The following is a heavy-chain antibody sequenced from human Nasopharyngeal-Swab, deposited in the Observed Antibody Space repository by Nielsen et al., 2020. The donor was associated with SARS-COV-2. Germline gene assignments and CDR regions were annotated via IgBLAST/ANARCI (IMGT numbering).Heavy chain of an antibody. CDR3: ARGPVGYCSSTSCYEGRGYYGMDV. Sequence: SETLSLTCAVYGGSFSGYYWSWIRQPPGKGLEWIGEINHSGSTNYNPSLKSRVTISVDTSKNQFSLKLSSVTAADTAVYYCARGPVGYCSSTSCYEGRGYYGMDVWGQGTTGTVSS. CDR2: INHSGST. J-gene: IGHJ6*02. V-gene: IGHV4-34*01. CDR1: GGSFSGYY. D-gene: IGHD2-2*01.